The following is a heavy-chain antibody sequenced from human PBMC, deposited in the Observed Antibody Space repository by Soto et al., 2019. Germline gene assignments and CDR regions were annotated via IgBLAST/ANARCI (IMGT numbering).Heavy chain of an antibody. V-gene: IGHV1-18*01. CDR2: ISGYNGNT. CDR1: GYSFTTYG. J-gene: IGHJ6*02. Sequence: QVQLVQSRGEVKKPGASVKVSCKTSGYSFTTYGISWVRQAPGQGLEWMGWISGYNGNTNYAQNLQGRVTMTTDTSTPTAYMALRSLRSDDTAVYYCAREGPAPYYYYGMDVWGQGSTVTVSS. CDR3: AREGPAPYYYYGMDV.